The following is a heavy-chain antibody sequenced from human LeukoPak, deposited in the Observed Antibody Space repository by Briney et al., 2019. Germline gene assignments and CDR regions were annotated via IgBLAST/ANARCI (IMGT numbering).Heavy chain of an antibody. J-gene: IGHJ4*02. CDR1: GGSFSGYY. Sequence: SETLSLTCAVYGGSFSGYYWSWIRQPPGKGLEWIGEINHSGSTNYNPSLKSRVTISVDTSKNQFSLKLSSVTAADTAVYYCARAYDYEFDYWGQGTLVTASS. V-gene: IGHV4-34*01. CDR2: INHSGST. CDR3: ARAYDYEFDY. D-gene: IGHD3-22*01.